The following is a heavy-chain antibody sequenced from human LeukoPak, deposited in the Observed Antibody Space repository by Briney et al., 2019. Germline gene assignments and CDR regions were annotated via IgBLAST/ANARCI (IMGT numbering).Heavy chain of an antibody. Sequence: SQTLSLTCTVSGGSISSSTSYWGWIRQPPGKGLEWVGSISYSGSTYYNPSLKSRLTISLDTSKKQFSLKLSSVTAADTALYYCARVGYCSGGSCYGWFDPWGQGTLVTVSS. CDR2: ISYSGST. J-gene: IGHJ5*02. D-gene: IGHD2-15*01. CDR1: GGSISSSTSY. CDR3: ARVGYCSGGSCYGWFDP. V-gene: IGHV4-39*01.